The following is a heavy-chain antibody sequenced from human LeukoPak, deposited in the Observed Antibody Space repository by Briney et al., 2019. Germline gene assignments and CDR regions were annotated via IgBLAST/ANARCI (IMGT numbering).Heavy chain of an antibody. CDR1: GGSISSGDYY. D-gene: IGHD2-2*01. J-gene: IGHJ6*02. CDR2: IYYSGST. V-gene: IGHV4-30-4*01. CDR3: ARDRGVVVFYGMDV. Sequence: PSKTLSLTCTVSGGSISSGDYYWSWIRQPPGKGLEWIGYIYYSGSTYYNPSLKSRVTISVDTSKNQFSLKLSSVTAADTAVYYCARDRGVVVFYGMDVWGQGTTVTVSS.